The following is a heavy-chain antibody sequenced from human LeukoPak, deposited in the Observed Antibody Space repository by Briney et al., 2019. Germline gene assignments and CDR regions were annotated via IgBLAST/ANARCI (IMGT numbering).Heavy chain of an antibody. CDR3: ARAKLGGTFFDI. J-gene: IGHJ3*02. V-gene: IGHV3-7*04. CDR1: GFTFSNAW. Sequence: PGGSLRLSCAASGFTFSNAWMSWVRQAPGKGLEWVANIKQGGSERYYVDSVKGRFTISRDNAENSLYLQMNSLRAEDTAVYYCARAKLGGTFFDIWGQGTMITVSS. D-gene: IGHD7-27*01. CDR2: IKQGGSER.